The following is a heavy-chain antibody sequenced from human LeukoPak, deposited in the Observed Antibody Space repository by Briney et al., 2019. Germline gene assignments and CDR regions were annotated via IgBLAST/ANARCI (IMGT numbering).Heavy chain of an antibody. V-gene: IGHV4-59*01. J-gene: IGHJ5*02. Sequence: PGGSLRLSSGTSGVTFTTCAMSWVRQPPGKGLEWIGHIHYSGTTNTGSTIYYPSLTSRVIISLDTAKNQFSLKVISVTAADTAVYYCARRVQINSASATSNTWLDPWGQGTLVTVSS. CDR2: IHYSGTTNTGST. D-gene: IGHD2-21*01. CDR3: ARRVQINSASATSNTWLDP. CDR1: GVTFTTCA.